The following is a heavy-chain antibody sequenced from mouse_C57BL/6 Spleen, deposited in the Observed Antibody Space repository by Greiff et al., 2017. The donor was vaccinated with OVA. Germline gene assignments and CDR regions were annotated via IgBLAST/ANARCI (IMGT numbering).Heavy chain of an antibody. CDR1: GFSLTSYG. D-gene: IGHD1-1*01. Sequence: VQLQQSGPGLVAPSQSLSITCTVSGFSLTSYGVHWVRQPPGKGLEWLVVIWSDGSTTYNSALKSRLSISKDNSKSQVFLKMNSLQTDDTAMYYCARHRGSSIPMDYWGQGTSVTVSS. V-gene: IGHV2-6-1*01. CDR3: ARHRGSSIPMDY. J-gene: IGHJ4*01. CDR2: IWSDGST.